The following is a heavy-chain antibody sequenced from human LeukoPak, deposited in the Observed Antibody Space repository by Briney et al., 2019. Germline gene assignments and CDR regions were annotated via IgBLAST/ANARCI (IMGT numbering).Heavy chain of an antibody. CDR1: GYRFTSYW. Sequence: GASLKISCKGSGYRFTSYWSGWVRQMPGKGLEWMGIIYPGDSDTRYSPYSHGEATISAAKSVSTAYLQWSSLKASDTAMYYCARTDRTGDPLDYWGQGTLVTVSS. J-gene: IGHJ4*02. CDR2: IYPGDSDT. V-gene: IGHV5-51*01. CDR3: ARTDRTGDPLDY. D-gene: IGHD7-27*01.